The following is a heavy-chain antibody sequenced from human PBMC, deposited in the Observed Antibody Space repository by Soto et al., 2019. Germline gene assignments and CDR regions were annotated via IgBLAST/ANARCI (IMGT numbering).Heavy chain of an antibody. D-gene: IGHD2-15*01. Sequence: GGSLRLSCAASGFTFSSYWMSWVRQAPGKGLEWVANIKQDGSEKYYVDSVKGRFTISRDNAKNSLYLQMNSLRAEDTAVYYCARDGVSMVVAATSIDYYYYYYMDVWGKGTTVTVSS. V-gene: IGHV3-7*01. CDR1: GFTFSSYW. CDR2: IKQDGSEK. J-gene: IGHJ6*03. CDR3: ARDGVSMVVAATSIDYYYYYYMDV.